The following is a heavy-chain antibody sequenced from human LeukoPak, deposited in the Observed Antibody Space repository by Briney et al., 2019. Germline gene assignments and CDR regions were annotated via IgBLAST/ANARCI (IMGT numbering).Heavy chain of an antibody. CDR1: GGSFSGYY. D-gene: IGHD5-18*01. V-gene: IGHV4-34*01. Sequence: SETLSLTCAVYGGSFSGYYWSWIRQPPGKGLEWIGEINHSGSTNYNPSLKSRVTISVDTSKNQFSLKLSSMTAADTAVYYCARASYGPWGQGTLVTVSS. CDR3: ARASYGP. CDR2: INHSGST. J-gene: IGHJ5*02.